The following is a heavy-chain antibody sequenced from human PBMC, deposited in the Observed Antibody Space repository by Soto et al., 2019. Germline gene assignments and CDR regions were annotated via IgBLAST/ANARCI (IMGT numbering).Heavy chain of an antibody. CDR2: ITSGRTYI. J-gene: IGHJ4*02. D-gene: IGHD6-19*01. CDR3: ARGEYSSAFDY. V-gene: IGHV3-21*01. CDR1: GFTFTAYS. Sequence: PGGSLRLSYAASGFTFTAYSMNWVRQAPGKGLEWVSTITSGRTYIYYADSVKGRVTISRDNAKKLLYLQLTTLRAEDTAVYYCARGEYSSAFDYWGQGALVTVSS.